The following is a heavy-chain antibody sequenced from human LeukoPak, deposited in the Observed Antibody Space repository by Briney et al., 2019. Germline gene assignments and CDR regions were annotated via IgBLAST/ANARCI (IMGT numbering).Heavy chain of an antibody. Sequence: SETLSLTCAVYGGSFSGYYWSWIRQPPGKGLEWIGEINHSGSTNYNPSLKSRVTISVDTSKNQFSLKLSSVTAADTAVYYCARHRLYDYVWGSYRTSGFDYWGQGTLVTVSS. J-gene: IGHJ4*02. CDR2: INHSGST. V-gene: IGHV4-34*01. CDR3: ARHRLYDYVWGSYRTSGFDY. D-gene: IGHD3-16*02. CDR1: GGSFSGYY.